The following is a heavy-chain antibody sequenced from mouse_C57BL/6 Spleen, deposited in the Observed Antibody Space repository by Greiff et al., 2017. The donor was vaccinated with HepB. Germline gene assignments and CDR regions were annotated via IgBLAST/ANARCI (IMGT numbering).Heavy chain of an antibody. CDR3: ARGGLRSPWYFDV. D-gene: IGHD2-4*01. J-gene: IGHJ1*03. Sequence: EVQVVESEGGLVQPGSSMKLSCTASGFTFSDYYMAWVRQVPEKGLEWVANINYDGSSTYYLDSMKSRFIISRDNAKNILYLQMSSLKSEDTATYYCARGGLRSPWYFDVWGTGTTVTVSS. CDR1: GFTFSDYY. V-gene: IGHV5-16*01. CDR2: INYDGSST.